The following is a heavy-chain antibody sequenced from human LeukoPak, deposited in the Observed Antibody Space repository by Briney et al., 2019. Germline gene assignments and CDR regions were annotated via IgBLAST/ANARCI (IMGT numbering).Heavy chain of an antibody. CDR1: GGSFSGYY. Sequence: PSETLSLTCAVYGGSFSGYYWSWIRQPPGNGLEWIGEINHSGSTNYNPSLKSRVTISVDTSKNQFSLKLSSVTAADTAVYYCASRNSSGFDYWGQGTLVTVSS. J-gene: IGHJ4*02. CDR3: ASRNSSGFDY. V-gene: IGHV4-34*01. D-gene: IGHD6-19*01. CDR2: INHSGST.